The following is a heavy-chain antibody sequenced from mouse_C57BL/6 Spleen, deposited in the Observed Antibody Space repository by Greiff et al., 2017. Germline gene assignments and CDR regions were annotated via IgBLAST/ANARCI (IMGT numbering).Heavy chain of an antibody. Sequence: QVQLQQPGAELVRPGSSVKLSCKASGYTFTSYWMHWVKQRPIQGLEWIGNIDPSDSETHYNQKFKDKATLTVDKSSSTAYMQLSSLTSADSAVYYCARLGALTGGPSWFAYWGQGTLVTVSA. CDR1: GYTFTSYW. CDR2: IDPSDSET. J-gene: IGHJ3*01. V-gene: IGHV1-52*01. CDR3: ARLGALTGGPSWFAY. D-gene: IGHD4-1*01.